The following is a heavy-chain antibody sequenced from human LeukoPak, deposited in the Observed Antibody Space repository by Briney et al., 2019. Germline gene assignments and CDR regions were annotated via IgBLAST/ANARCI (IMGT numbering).Heavy chain of an antibody. V-gene: IGHV4-39*01. Sequence: SETLSLTCTVSGGSISNNNYYWAWIRQPPGKGLECIGSIYYSGSPYYNPSLKSRVTISVDTSKNQFSLRLSSVTAADTAMYYCATWRTAKTGFDYWGQGTLVTVSS. CDR1: GGSISNNNYY. CDR2: IYYSGSP. J-gene: IGHJ4*02. CDR3: ATWRTAKTGFDY. D-gene: IGHD1-1*01.